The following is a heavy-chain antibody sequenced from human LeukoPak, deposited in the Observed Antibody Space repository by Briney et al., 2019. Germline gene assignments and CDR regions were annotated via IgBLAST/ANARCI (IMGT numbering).Heavy chain of an antibody. CDR2: IKKDGSEK. D-gene: IGHD6-6*01. CDR1: GFSFSRHW. V-gene: IGHV3-7*01. J-gene: IGHJ6*02. CDR3: ARRGVTISGALVYHYSGLDV. Sequence: HAGGSLRLSCAGSGFSFSRHWMNWVRQAPGKGPEWVASIKKDGSEKHYVDSVNGRFTIPRDNDDNSMYLEMRSLRDDDTAVYYCARRGVTISGALVYHYSGLDVWGQGTTVAVSS.